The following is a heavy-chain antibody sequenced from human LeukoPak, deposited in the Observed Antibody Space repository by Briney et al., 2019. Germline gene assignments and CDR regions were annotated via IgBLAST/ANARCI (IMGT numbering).Heavy chain of an antibody. Sequence: GGSLRLSCAASGFTFSSYWMSWVRQAPGKGLEWVANIKQDGSEKYYVDSVKGRFTISRDNAKNSVYLQMNGLRAEDTAVYYCARDGSGIAYYYYGMDVWGQGTTVIVSS. V-gene: IGHV3-7*01. CDR1: GFTFSSYW. J-gene: IGHJ6*02. CDR3: ARDGSGIAYYYYGMDV. D-gene: IGHD6-13*01. CDR2: IKQDGSEK.